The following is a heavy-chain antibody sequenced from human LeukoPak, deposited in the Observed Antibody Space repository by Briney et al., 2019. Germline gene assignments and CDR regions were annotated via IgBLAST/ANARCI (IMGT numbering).Heavy chain of an antibody. D-gene: IGHD2-8*01. J-gene: IGHJ4*02. Sequence: GGSLRLSCAGSGFSFSRYWMAWVRQAPGKGLEWVASINQDVSRIHYVDSVKGRFTISRDNAKNSLLLQMNSPRVEDTAVYFCARLKDDVTKFDYWGQGTLVTVSS. CDR3: ARLKDDVTKFDY. CDR2: INQDVSRI. V-gene: IGHV3-7*01. CDR1: GFSFSRYW.